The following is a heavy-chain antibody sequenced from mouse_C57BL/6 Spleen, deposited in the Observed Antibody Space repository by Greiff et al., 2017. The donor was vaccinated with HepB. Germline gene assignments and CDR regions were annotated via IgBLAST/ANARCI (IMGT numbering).Heavy chain of an antibody. D-gene: IGHD2-13*01. J-gene: IGHJ2*01. CDR3: ARGEGDYFDY. V-gene: IGHV1-4*01. CDR2: INPSSGYT. CDR1: GYTFTSYT. Sequence: VQLVESGAELARPGASVKMSCKASGYTFTSYTMHWVKQRPGQGLEWIGYINPSSGYTKYNQKFKDKATLTADKSSSTAYMQLSSLTSEDSAVYYCARGEGDYFDYWGQGTTLTVSS.